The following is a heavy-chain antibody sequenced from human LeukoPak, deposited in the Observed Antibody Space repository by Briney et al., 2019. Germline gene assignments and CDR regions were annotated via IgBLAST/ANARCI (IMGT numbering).Heavy chain of an antibody. CDR3: ARDLWFGFQYGMDV. V-gene: IGHV4-59*01. D-gene: IGHD3-10*01. CDR1: GVSITSYY. Sequence: SETLSLTCTVSGVSITSYYWSWIRQPPGKGLEWIGYIYYSGSTKYNPSLKSRVIISVDTSKNQFSLKLSSVTAADTAVYYCARDLWFGFQYGMDVWGQGTTVTVSS. CDR2: IYYSGST. J-gene: IGHJ6*02.